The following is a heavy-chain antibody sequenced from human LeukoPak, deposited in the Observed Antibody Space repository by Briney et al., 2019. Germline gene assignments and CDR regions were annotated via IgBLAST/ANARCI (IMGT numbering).Heavy chain of an antibody. V-gene: IGHV3-64*01. Sequence: PGGSLRLPCAASGFTFSSYAMHWVRQAPGKGLEYVSAISSNGGSTYYANSVKGRFTISRDNSKNTLYLQMGSLRAEDMAVYYCARDPLSGYDYWERAPHFDYWGQGTLVTVSS. CDR3: ARDPLSGYDYWERAPHFDY. CDR1: GFTFSSYA. CDR2: ISSNGGST. J-gene: IGHJ4*02. D-gene: IGHD5-12*01.